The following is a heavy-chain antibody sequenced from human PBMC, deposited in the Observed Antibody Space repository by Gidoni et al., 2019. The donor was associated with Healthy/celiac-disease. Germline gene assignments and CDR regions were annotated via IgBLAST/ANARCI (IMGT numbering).Heavy chain of an antibody. V-gene: IGHV3-30*18. CDR2: RSYDGSNK. J-gene: IGHJ4*02. CDR3: AKEFGGSSYFDY. CDR1: GFPVSSYG. Sequence: QVQLVESGGGVVQPGRSLRLSCAASGFPVSSYGIHWVRQAPGKGLEWVAVRSYDGSNKYYADSVKGRFTISRDNSKNTLYLQMNSLRAEDTAVYYCAKEFGGSSYFDYWGQGTLVTVSS. D-gene: IGHD1-26*01.